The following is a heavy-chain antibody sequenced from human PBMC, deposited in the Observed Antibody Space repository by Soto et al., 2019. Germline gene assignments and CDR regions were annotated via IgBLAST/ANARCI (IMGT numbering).Heavy chain of an antibody. V-gene: IGHV3-30-3*01. CDR2: ISYDGSNK. Sequence: QVQLVESGGGVVQPGRSLRLSCAASGFTFSSYAMHWVRQAPGKGLEWVAVISYDGSNKYYADSVKGRFTISRDNSKNTLYLQMNRLRAEDTAVYYCASLEYWGQGTLVTVSS. D-gene: IGHD1-1*01. CDR3: ASLEY. CDR1: GFTFSSYA. J-gene: IGHJ4*02.